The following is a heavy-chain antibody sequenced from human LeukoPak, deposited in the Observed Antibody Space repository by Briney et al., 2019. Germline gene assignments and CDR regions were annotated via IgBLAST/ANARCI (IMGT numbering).Heavy chain of an antibody. Sequence: ASVKVSCKASGYTFTSYDINWVRQATGQGREWMGWMNPNSGNTGYAQKFQGRVTMTRNTSISTAYMELSSLRSEDTAVYYCARGYYDRSGYYRGFPLRWFDPWGQGTLVTVSS. CDR2: MNPNSGNT. J-gene: IGHJ5*02. CDR3: ARGYYDRSGYYRGFPLRWFDP. D-gene: IGHD3-22*01. V-gene: IGHV1-8*01. CDR1: GYTFTSYD.